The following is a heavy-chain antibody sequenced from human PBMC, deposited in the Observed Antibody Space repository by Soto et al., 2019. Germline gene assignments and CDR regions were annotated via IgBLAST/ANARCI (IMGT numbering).Heavy chain of an antibody. CDR2: IIPIFGTA. CDR3: ARDPGGYSYGYAESKMENWFDP. D-gene: IGHD5-18*01. Sequence: GASVKVSCKASGGTFSSYAISWVRQAPGQGLEWMGGIIPIFGTANYAQKFQGRVTITADKSTSTAYMELSSLRSEDTAVYYCARDPGGYSYGYAESKMENWFDPWGQGTLVTVSS. J-gene: IGHJ5*02. CDR1: GGTFSSYA. V-gene: IGHV1-69*06.